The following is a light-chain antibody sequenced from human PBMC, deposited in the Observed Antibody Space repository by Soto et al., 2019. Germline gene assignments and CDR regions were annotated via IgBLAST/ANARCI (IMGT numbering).Light chain of an antibody. CDR1: QGIRSS. CDR2: ATS. Sequence: DIQMTQSPSSLSASVGDRVSITCRASQGIRSSLDWYQQKPGKAPELLIYATSSLQSGAPPRFSGSGSGTDFTLTISSLQPEDFATYYCQQGYSTPRTFGRGTKVEIK. CDR3: QQGYSTPRT. J-gene: IGKJ4*02. V-gene: IGKV1-39*01.